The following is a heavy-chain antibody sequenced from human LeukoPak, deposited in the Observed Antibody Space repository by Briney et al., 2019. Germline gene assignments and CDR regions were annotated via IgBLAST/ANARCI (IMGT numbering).Heavy chain of an antibody. CDR2: IIPIFGTA. CDR1: GGTFSSYA. Sequence: ASVKVSCKASGGTFSSYAISWVRQAPGQGLEWMGGIIPIFGTANYAQKFQGRVTMTRDMSTSTVYMELSSLRSEDTAVYYCARAWGSSSYAFDIWGQGTMVTVSS. D-gene: IGHD6-6*01. J-gene: IGHJ3*02. CDR3: ARAWGSSSYAFDI. V-gene: IGHV1-69*05.